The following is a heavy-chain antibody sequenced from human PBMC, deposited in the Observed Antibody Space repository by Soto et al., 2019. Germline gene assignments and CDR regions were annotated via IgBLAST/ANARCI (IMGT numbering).Heavy chain of an antibody. CDR2: ISAYNGNT. J-gene: IGHJ6*02. CDR1: GYTFTSYG. Sequence: GASVKVSCKASGYTFTSYGISWVRQAHGQGLEWMGWISAYNGNTNYAQKLQGRVTMTTDTSTSTAYMELRSLRSDDTDVYYRARDYPGSSWSMYYYCGMDVWGQGTTVTVSS. CDR3: ARDYPGSSWSMYYYCGMDV. D-gene: IGHD6-13*01. V-gene: IGHV1-18*04.